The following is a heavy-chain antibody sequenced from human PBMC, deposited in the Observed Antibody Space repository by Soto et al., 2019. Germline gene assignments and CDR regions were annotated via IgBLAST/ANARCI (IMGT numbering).Heavy chain of an antibody. CDR2: IYSGGST. Sequence: GGSLRLSCAASGFTVSSNYMSWVRQAPGKGLEWVSVIYSGGSTYYADSVKGQFTISRDNSKNTLYLQMNSLRAEDTAVYYCARDRLWGDGYNFYYGMDVWGQGTTVTVSS. D-gene: IGHD5-12*01. V-gene: IGHV3-53*01. CDR3: ARDRLWGDGYNFYYGMDV. CDR1: GFTVSSNY. J-gene: IGHJ6*02.